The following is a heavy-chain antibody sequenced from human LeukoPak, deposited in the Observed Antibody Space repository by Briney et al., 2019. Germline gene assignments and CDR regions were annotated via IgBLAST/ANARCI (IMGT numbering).Heavy chain of an antibody. CDR1: GDSIKNRDSY. CDR2: IYHSGGT. V-gene: IGHV4-39*01. CDR3: ARHAYNYGLDYFDP. J-gene: IGHJ5*02. Sequence: SGTLSLTCIVSGDSIKNRDSYRGWIRQPRGKGPQWIGSIYHSGGTYFNPSLKSRVRMSVDASRNHFSLELTSVTAANTAVYYCARHAYNYGLDYFDPWGQGTLITVSS. D-gene: IGHD5-24*01.